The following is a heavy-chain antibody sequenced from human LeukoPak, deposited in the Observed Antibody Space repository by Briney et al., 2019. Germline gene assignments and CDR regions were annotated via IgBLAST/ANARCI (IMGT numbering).Heavy chain of an antibody. CDR3: AKDPNPYGDYFDY. Sequence: GGSLRLSCAASGFTLSSYAMSWVRQAPGKGLEWVSAISGSGGSTYYADSVKGRFTISRDNSKNTLYLQMNSLRAEDTAVYYCAKDPNPYGDYFDYWGQGTLVTVSS. D-gene: IGHD4-17*01. CDR1: GFTLSSYA. J-gene: IGHJ4*02. V-gene: IGHV3-23*01. CDR2: ISGSGGST.